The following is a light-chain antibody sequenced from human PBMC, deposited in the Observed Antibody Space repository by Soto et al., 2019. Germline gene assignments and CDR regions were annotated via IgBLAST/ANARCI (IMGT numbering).Light chain of an antibody. CDR1: QSLLHSNGYNY. V-gene: IGKV2-28*01. J-gene: IGKJ2*01. Sequence: DIVMTQSPLSLPVTPGEPASISCRSSQSLLHSNGYNYLDWYLQKPGQSPQLLIYLGSNRASGVPDRFSCSGSGTDFTLKISRVEAVDVGVYYCMQVGYTFGQGTKLEIK. CDR3: MQVGYT. CDR2: LGS.